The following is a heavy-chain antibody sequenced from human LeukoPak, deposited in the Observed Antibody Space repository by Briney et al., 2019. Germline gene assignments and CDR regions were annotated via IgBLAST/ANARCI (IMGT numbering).Heavy chain of an antibody. D-gene: IGHD3-9*01. CDR2: VRDRANSYAT. J-gene: IGHJ4*02. CDR3: TRQRPQTGTFDY. V-gene: IGHV3-73*01. CDR1: GFSFSDSP. Sequence: QPGGSLKLSCAASGFSFSDSPMHWVRHASGKGLEWVGRVRDRANSYATGYAASVEGRFTISRDDSENTAYLQMNSLIIEDTAVYYCTRQRPQTGTFDYWGQGVLVTVSS.